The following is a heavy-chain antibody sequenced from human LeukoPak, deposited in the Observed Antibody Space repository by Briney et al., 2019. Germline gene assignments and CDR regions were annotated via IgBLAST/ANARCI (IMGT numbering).Heavy chain of an antibody. CDR1: DDSIKNYF. CDR3: ARGTRRYYDGSGYYYGEFDY. V-gene: IGHV4-59*01. D-gene: IGHD3-22*01. J-gene: IGHJ4*02. CDR2: VFYSGST. Sequence: PSETLSLACTVSDDSIKNYFWTWIRQSPGKGLEWIGYVFYSGSTSYNPSLRSRLTMSVDTSKSQFSLNLKSVTAVDTAVYYCARGTRRYYDGSGYYYGEFDYWGQGILVTVSS.